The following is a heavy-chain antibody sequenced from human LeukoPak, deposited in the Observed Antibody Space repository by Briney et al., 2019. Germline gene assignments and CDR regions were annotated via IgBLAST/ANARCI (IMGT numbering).Heavy chain of an antibody. J-gene: IGHJ5*02. CDR1: GFTFSSYA. Sequence: GGSLRLSCAASGFTFSSYAMSWVRQAPGKGLGWVSAIGGGGNGFSTYYGDFMKGRFTISRDNSKNTLYLQMNSLRAEDTAVYYCARDLVRFGGWYDHWGQGTLVTVSS. V-gene: IGHV3-23*01. D-gene: IGHD2-15*01. CDR3: ARDLVRFGGWYDH. CDR2: IGGGGNGFST.